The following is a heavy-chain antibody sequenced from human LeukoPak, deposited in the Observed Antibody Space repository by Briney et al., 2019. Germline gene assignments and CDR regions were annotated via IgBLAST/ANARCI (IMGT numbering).Heavy chain of an antibody. Sequence: GVLRLSCAASGFTFSSHWMHWVRQAPGKGLVWVSRINSDGSSTSYADSVKGRFTISRDNAKNTLYLQMNSLRAEDTAVYYCAREDIVELDAFDIWGQGTMVTVSS. CDR1: GFTFSSHW. V-gene: IGHV3-74*01. D-gene: IGHD2-15*01. CDR2: INSDGSST. CDR3: AREDIVELDAFDI. J-gene: IGHJ3*02.